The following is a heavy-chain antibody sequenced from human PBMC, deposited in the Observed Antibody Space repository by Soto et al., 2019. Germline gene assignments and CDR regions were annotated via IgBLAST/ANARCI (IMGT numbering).Heavy chain of an antibody. CDR3: ARGHRNYYGSGSYYRY. D-gene: IGHD3-10*01. Sequence: SETLSLTCAVYGGSFSGYYWSWIRQPPGKGLEWIGEINHSGSTNYNPSLKSRVTISVDTSKNQFSLKLSSVTAADTAVYYCARGHRNYYGSGSYYRYWGQGTLVTVSS. CDR2: INHSGST. V-gene: IGHV4-34*01. J-gene: IGHJ4*02. CDR1: GGSFSGYY.